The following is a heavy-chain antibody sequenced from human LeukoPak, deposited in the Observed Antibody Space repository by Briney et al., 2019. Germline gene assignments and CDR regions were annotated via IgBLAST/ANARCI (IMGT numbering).Heavy chain of an antibody. J-gene: IGHJ4*02. CDR2: ISGSGSYI. CDR1: GFTFSSNS. Sequence: NPGGSLRLSCAASGFTFSSNSMHWVRQAPGKGLEWVSSISGSGSYIYYADSVKGRFTISRDNAKNSVYLQMNSLRAEDTAVYYCARLVRGGFDYWGQGTLVTVSS. CDR3: ARLVRGGFDY. V-gene: IGHV3-21*01. D-gene: IGHD3-10*01.